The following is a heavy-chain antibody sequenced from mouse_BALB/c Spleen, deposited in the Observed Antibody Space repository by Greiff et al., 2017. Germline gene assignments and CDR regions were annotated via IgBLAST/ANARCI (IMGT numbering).Heavy chain of an antibody. CDR1: GFTFSSYT. V-gene: IGHV5-12-2*01. CDR3: ARQLGLRSYAMDY. J-gene: IGHJ4*01. D-gene: IGHD1-1*01. CDR2: ISNGGGST. Sequence: EVQGVESGGGLVQPGGSLKLSCAASGFTFSSYTMSWVRQTPEKRLEWVAYISNGGGSTYYPDTVKGRFTISRDNAKNTLYLQMSSLKSEDTAMYYCARQLGLRSYAMDYWGQGTSVTVSS.